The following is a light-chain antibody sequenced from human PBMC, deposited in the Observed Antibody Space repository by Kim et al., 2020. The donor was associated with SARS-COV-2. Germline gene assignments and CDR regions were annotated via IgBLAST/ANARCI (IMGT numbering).Light chain of an antibody. CDR2: DVT. V-gene: IGLV2-14*03. CDR3: SSCTSANTYF. CDR1: NNDVGGCEY. J-gene: IGLJ1*01. Sequence: QSASVSGSPGQSITISCTGTNNDVGGCEYVSWYQQHPGRAPKLMIYDVTKRPPGVSMRFSGSKSGNTASLTISGLQAEDEADYYCSSCTSANTYFFGTGTKVTVL.